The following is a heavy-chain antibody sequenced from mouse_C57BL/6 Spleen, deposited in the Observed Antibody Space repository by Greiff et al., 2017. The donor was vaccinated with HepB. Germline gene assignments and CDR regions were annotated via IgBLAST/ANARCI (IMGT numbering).Heavy chain of an antibody. CDR3: ASVYGNYVVDY. J-gene: IGHJ2*01. V-gene: IGHV3-6*01. D-gene: IGHD2-1*01. CDR1: GYSITSGYY. CDR2: ISYDGSN. Sequence: EVKLQESGPGLVKPSQSLSLTCSVTGYSITSGYYWNWIRQFPGNKLEWMGYISYDGSNNYNPSLKNRISITRDTSKNQFFLKLNSVTTEDTATYYCASVYGNYVVDYWGQGTTLTVSS.